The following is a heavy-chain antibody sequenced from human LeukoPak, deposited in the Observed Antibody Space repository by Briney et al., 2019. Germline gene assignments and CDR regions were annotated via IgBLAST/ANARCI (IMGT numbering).Heavy chain of an antibody. CDR1: GYSFTSYW. D-gene: IGHD3-3*01. Sequence: GESLKISCKGSGYSFTSYWIGWVRQVPGKGLEWMGIIYPGDSDNRYSPSFQGQVTISADKSISTAYLQWSSLKASDTAMYYCARHGKRLKAYYDFWSGYYSHFDYWGQGTLVTVSS. CDR3: ARHGKRLKAYYDFWSGYYSHFDY. V-gene: IGHV5-51*01. J-gene: IGHJ4*02. CDR2: IYPGDSDN.